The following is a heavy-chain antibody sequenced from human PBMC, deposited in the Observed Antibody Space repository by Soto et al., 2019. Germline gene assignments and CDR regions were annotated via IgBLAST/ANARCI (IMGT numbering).Heavy chain of an antibody. V-gene: IGHV5-10-1*01. D-gene: IGHD6-19*01. CDR1: GYSFTSYW. J-gene: IGHJ5*02. Sequence: LGESRKISCKGSGYSFTSYWISWVRQMPGKGLEWMGRIDHSDSYTNYSPSFQGHVTISADKSISTAYLQWSSLKASDTAMYYCASSSSSGYYNWFDPWGQGTLVTVSS. CDR3: ASSSSSGYYNWFDP. CDR2: IDHSDSYT.